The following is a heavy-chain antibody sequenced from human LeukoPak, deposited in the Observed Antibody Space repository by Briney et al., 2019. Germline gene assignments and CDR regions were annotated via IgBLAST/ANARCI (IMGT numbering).Heavy chain of an antibody. V-gene: IGHV3-23*01. Sequence: GGSLRLSCAASGLTFSRYAMSWVRQAPGKGLDWVSGISGSGGSTYYARSVKGRFTISRDNSKNRLYLQMNSLRAEDTAVYYCARDSYYDGPSVRWFDPWGQGTLVTVSS. D-gene: IGHD3-22*01. CDR1: GLTFSRYA. J-gene: IGHJ5*02. CDR3: ARDSYYDGPSVRWFDP. CDR2: ISGSGGST.